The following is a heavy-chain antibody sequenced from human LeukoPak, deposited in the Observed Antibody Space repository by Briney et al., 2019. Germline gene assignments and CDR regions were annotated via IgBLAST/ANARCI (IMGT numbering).Heavy chain of an antibody. D-gene: IGHD2-2*01. CDR3: GSFGGGETVVIPDY. J-gene: IGHJ4*02. CDR1: GYTFTGYY. V-gene: IGHV1-2*02. CDR2: INPNSGGT. Sequence: ASVKVSCKASGYTFTGYYMHWVRQAPGQGLEWMGWINPNSGGTNYAQKFQGRVTVTRDTSISTAYLELSRLRFDDTATYYCGSFGGGETVVIPDYWGRGTLVTVSS.